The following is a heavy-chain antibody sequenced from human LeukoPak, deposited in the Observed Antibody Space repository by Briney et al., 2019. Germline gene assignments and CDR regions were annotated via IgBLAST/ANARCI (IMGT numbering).Heavy chain of an antibody. Sequence: ASVKVSCKASGYTFTSYGISWVRQAPGQGLEWMGWISVYNGNTNYAQKLQGRVTMTTDTSTSTAYMELRSLRSDDTAVYYCARDPSAGVAFFYYFDYWGQGTLVTVSS. CDR2: ISVYNGNT. CDR3: ARDPSAGVAFFYYFDY. V-gene: IGHV1-18*01. CDR1: GYTFTSYG. J-gene: IGHJ4*02. D-gene: IGHD3-3*01.